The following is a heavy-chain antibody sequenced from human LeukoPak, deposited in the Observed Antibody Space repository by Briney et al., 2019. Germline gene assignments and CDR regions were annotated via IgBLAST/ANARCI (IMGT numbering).Heavy chain of an antibody. V-gene: IGHV5-51*01. CDR3: TTAGDSSGYYQYYFDY. CDR1: GYSFTNYW. J-gene: IGHJ4*02. D-gene: IGHD3-22*01. CDR2: IYPGDSDT. Sequence: PGESLKISCKGSGYSFTNYWIGWVRQMPGKGLEWMGIIYPGDSDTRYSPSFQGQVTISADKSINTAYLQWSSLKASDTAMYYCTTAGDSSGYYQYYFDYWGQGTLVTVSS.